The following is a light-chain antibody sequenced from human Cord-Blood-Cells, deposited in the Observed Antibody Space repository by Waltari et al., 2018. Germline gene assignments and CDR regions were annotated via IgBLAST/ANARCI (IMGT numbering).Light chain of an antibody. J-gene: IGLJ2*01. CDR1: SSDVAAYNY. CDR3: SSYTSSSTVV. CDR2: DVS. V-gene: IGLV2-14*01. Sequence: QSALTQPASVSGSPGQSLTISCTGTSSDVAAYNYVSWYQQHPGKAPKLMIYDVSNRPSGVSNRFSGSKSGNTASLTISGLQAEDEADYYCSSYTSSSTVVFGGGTKLTVL.